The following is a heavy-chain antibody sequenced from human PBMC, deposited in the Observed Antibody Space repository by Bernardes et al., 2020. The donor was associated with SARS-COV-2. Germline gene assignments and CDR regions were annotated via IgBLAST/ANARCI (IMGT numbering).Heavy chain of an antibody. Sequence: SEALSLTCAVYGGSFSGYYWSWIRQPPGKGLEWIGEINHSGSTNYNPSLKSRVTISVDTSKNQFSLKLSSVTAADTAVYYCAREFVSSGYYYYGMDVWGQGTTVTVSS. V-gene: IGHV4-34*01. CDR3: AREFVSSGYYYYGMDV. CDR2: INHSGST. D-gene: IGHD3-10*01. J-gene: IGHJ6*02. CDR1: GGSFSGYY.